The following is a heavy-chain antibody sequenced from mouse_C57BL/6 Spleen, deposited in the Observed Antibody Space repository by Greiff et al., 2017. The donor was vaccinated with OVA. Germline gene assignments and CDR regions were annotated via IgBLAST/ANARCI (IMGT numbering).Heavy chain of an antibody. Sequence: EVKLMESGAELVRPGASVKLSCTASGFNIKDDYMHWVKQRPEQGLEWIGWIDPENGDTEYASKFQGKATITADTSSNTAYLQLSSLTSEDTAVYYCTTYGTNDYWGQGTTLTVSS. CDR3: TTYGTNDY. J-gene: IGHJ2*01. CDR1: GFNIKDDY. D-gene: IGHD2-1*01. V-gene: IGHV14-4*01. CDR2: IDPENGDT.